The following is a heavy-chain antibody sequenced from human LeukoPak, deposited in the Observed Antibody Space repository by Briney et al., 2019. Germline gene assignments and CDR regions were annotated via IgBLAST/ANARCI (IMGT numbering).Heavy chain of an antibody. CDR3: AKDSMGWIQLWFYFDY. J-gene: IGHJ4*02. D-gene: IGHD5-18*01. CDR2: INSDGSST. CDR1: GFTFSSYW. Sequence: GGSLRLSCAASGFTFSSYWMHWVRQAPGKGLVWVSRINSDGSSTSYADSVKGRFTISRDNSKNTLYLQMNSLRAEDTAVYYCAKDSMGWIQLWFYFDYWGQGTLVTVSS. V-gene: IGHV3-74*01.